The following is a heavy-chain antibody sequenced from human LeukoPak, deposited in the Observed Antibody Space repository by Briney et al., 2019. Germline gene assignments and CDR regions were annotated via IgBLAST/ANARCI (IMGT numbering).Heavy chain of an antibody. J-gene: IGHJ5*02. D-gene: IGHD6-19*01. CDR2: IYSDRSST. V-gene: IGHV3-74*01. Sequence: GGSLRLSCAASGFTFDDYAMHWVRQAPGKGLVWVSRIYSDRSSTTYTDSVKGRFTISRDNAKNTLYLQMNSLRAEDTAVYYCARSQYSSGWYEGPFDPWGLGTLVTVSS. CDR3: ARSQYSSGWYEGPFDP. CDR1: GFTFDDYA.